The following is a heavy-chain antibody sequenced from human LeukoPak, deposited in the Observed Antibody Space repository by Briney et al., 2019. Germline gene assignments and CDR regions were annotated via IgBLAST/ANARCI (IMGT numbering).Heavy chain of an antibody. Sequence: GGSLRLSRAASGFTFSSYSMNWVRQAPGKGLEWVSSISSGSSYIYYADSVKGRFTISRDNAKNSLYLQMNSLRAEDTAVYYCARDQDYYDSSGYYYAVDYWGQGTLVTVSS. CDR3: ARDQDYYDSSGYYYAVDY. V-gene: IGHV3-21*01. D-gene: IGHD3-22*01. CDR1: GFTFSSYS. J-gene: IGHJ4*02. CDR2: ISSGSSYI.